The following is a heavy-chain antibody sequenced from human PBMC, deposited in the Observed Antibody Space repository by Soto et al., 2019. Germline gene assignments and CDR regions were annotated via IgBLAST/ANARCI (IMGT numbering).Heavy chain of an antibody. D-gene: IGHD5-18*01. CDR1: AFTFSSYA. CDR2: ISSTGGST. J-gene: IGHJ4*02. CDR3: AKDGIQLWTYLHY. Sequence: EVQLLESGGGLVQPGGSLRLSCAASAFTFSSYAMTWVRQAPGKGLEWVSAISSTGGSTYYADSVKGRFTISRDNSKNTLYLQVNSLRAEDTAVYFCAKDGIQLWTYLHYWGQGTLVTVSS. V-gene: IGHV3-23*01.